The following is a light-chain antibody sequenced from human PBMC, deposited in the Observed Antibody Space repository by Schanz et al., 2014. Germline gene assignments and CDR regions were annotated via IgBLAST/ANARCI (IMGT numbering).Light chain of an antibody. V-gene: IGLV2-8*01. CDR2: EVT. CDR1: SSDVGGYNY. CDR3: SSYAGNNKLL. J-gene: IGLJ2*01. Sequence: SALTQPPSASGSPGQSVTISCTGTSSDVGGYNYVSWYQQHPGKAPKLMIYEVTKRPSGVPDRFTGSKSGNTASLTVSGLQAEDEGDYYCSSYAGNNKLLFGGGTKLTVL.